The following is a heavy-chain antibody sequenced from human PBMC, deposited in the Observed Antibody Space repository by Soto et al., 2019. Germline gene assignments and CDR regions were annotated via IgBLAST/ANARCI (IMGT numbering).Heavy chain of an antibody. J-gene: IGHJ4*02. Sequence: EVQLLESGGGLVQPGGSLRLPCAASGFTFSSYAMSWVRQAPGKGLEWVSAISGSGGSTYYADSVKGRFTISRDNSKNTQYLQMNSLRAEDTAVYYCAKARITLHWFRPFDYWGQGTLVTVSS. V-gene: IGHV3-23*01. CDR2: ISGSGGST. CDR1: GFTFSSYA. CDR3: AKARITLHWFRPFDY. D-gene: IGHD4-4*01.